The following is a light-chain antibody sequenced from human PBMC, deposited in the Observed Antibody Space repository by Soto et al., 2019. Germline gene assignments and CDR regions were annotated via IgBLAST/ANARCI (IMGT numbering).Light chain of an antibody. CDR2: NVN. J-gene: IGLJ2*01. Sequence: QSALTQPASVSGSPGQSITVSCTGTSSDVGGYNYVSWYQHHPGKAPKLMIYNVNNRPSGVSNRFSGSKSGNTASLTISGLQAEDEADYYCSSYTSISTLVFGGGTKLTVL. CDR1: SSDVGGYNY. V-gene: IGLV2-14*03. CDR3: SSYTSISTLV.